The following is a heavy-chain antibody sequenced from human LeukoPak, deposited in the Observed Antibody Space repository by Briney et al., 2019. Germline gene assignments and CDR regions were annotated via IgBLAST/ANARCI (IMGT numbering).Heavy chain of an antibody. CDR3: ARDYVHYYYMDV. CDR1: GYTFTSYD. Sequence: ASVKVSCKASGYTFTSYDINWVRQATGQGLEWMGWMNPNSGNTGYAQKLQGRVTMTTDTSTSTAYMELRSLRSDDTAVYYCARDYVHYYYMDVWGKGTTVTVSS. J-gene: IGHJ6*03. CDR2: MNPNSGNT. V-gene: IGHV1-8*01. D-gene: IGHD2/OR15-2a*01.